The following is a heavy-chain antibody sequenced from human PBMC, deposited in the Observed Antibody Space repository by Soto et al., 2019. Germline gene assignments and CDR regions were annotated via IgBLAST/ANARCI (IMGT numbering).Heavy chain of an antibody. CDR1: GGSFSSDY. Sequence: SETLSLTCAVYGGSFSSDYWTWIRQPPGKGLEWIGEINYIGSTDYNPSLRSRVTISVDTSKTQFSLKLTSVSAADTAVYFCARSTRFNWNYRGGMDVWGQGTMVTVSS. CDR3: ARSTRFNWNYRGGMDV. V-gene: IGHV4-34*01. D-gene: IGHD1-7*01. CDR2: INYIGST. J-gene: IGHJ6*02.